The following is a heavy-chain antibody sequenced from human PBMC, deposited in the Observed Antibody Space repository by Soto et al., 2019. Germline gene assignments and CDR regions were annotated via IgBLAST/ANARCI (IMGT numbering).Heavy chain of an antibody. J-gene: IGHJ6*02. CDR2: IIPIFGTA. CDR3: ARDLVGGYPAAEDYYGMDV. D-gene: IGHD6-13*01. Sequence: GASVKVSCEACGGSFSSYAISWVRQAPGQGLEWMGGIIPIFGTANYAQKFQGRVTITADESTSTAYMELSSLRSEDTAVYYCARDLVGGYPAAEDYYGMDVWGQGTTVTVSS. CDR1: GGSFSSYA. V-gene: IGHV1-69*13.